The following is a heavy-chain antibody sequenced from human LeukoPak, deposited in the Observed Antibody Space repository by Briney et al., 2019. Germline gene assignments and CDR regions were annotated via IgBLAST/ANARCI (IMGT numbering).Heavy chain of an antibody. D-gene: IGHD3-22*01. Sequence: HPGGSLRLSCAASGFTFSTYWMHWVRQAPGKGLVWVSRIKSDGGTNYVDSVKGRFTISRDNAKKTVSLQMNSLRPEDTGVYYCARAPSEIGGYYPEYFRHWGQGTLVTVSS. CDR3: ARAPSEIGGYYPEYFRH. CDR1: GFTFSTYW. CDR2: IKSDGGT. V-gene: IGHV3-74*01. J-gene: IGHJ1*01.